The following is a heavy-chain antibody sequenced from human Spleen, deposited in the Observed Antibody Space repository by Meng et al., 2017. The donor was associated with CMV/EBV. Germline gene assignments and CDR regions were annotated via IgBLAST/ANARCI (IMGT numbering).Heavy chain of an antibody. J-gene: IGHJ6*02. V-gene: IGHV3-21*01. CDR2: ISGSSNFT. D-gene: IGHD3-16*01. CDR3: ARVLGSYYYYGMDV. Sequence: GESLKISCAASGFSFSSYSLNWVRQAPGKGLEWVSSISGSSNFTYYADSLKGRFTVSRDNAKKSLYLQMNSLRAEDTAVYYCARVLGSYYYYGMDVWGQGTTVTVS. CDR1: GFSFSSYS.